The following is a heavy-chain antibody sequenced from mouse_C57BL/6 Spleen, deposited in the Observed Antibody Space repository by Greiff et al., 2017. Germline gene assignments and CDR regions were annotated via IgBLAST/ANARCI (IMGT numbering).Heavy chain of an antibody. CDR2: IYPGSGST. CDR1: GYTFTSYW. D-gene: IGHD2-9*01. J-gene: IGHJ2*01. CDR3: ARGGPTMVTTVDY. Sequence: VKLQQPGAELVKPGASVKMSCKASGYTFTSYWITWVKQRPGQGLEWIGDIYPGSGSTNYNEKFKSKATLTVDTSSSTAYMQLSSLTSEDSAVYYCARGGPTMVTTVDYWGQGTTLTVSS. V-gene: IGHV1-55*01.